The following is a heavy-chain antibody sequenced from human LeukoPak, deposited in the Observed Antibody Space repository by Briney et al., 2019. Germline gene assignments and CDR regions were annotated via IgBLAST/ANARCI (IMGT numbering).Heavy chain of an antibody. V-gene: IGHV3-23*01. Sequence: GGSLRLSCAASGFTFSSQAMSWVRQAPGKGLEWVSGISGSGGSTYYADSVKGRFTISRDNSKNTLYLQMNSLRAEDTAVYYCAKWASGWYDNWFDPWGQGTLVTVSS. CDR1: GFTFSSQA. CDR3: AKWASGWYDNWFDP. CDR2: ISGSGGST. D-gene: IGHD6-19*01. J-gene: IGHJ5*02.